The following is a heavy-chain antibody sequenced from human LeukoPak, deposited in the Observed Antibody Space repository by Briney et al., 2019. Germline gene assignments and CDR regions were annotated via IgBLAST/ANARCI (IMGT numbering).Heavy chain of an antibody. V-gene: IGHV3-23*01. D-gene: IGHD2-2*02. CDR3: AKTPNIVVVPAAIDY. CDR1: GFTFSSYW. CDR2: ISGSGGST. Sequence: GGSLRLSCAASGFTFSSYWMSWVRQAPGKGLEWVSAISGSGGSTYYADSVKGRFTISRDNSKNTLYLQMNSLRAEDTAVYYCAKTPNIVVVPAAIDYWGQGTLVTVSS. J-gene: IGHJ4*02.